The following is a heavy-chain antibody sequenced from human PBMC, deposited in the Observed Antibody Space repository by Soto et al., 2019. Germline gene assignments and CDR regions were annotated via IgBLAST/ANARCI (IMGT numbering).Heavy chain of an antibody. CDR3: AREGNYYYGMDV. Sequence: GGSLRLSCAASGFTVSSNYMSWVRQAPGKGLEWVSVIYSGGSTYYADSVKGRFTISRDNSKNTLYLQMNSLRAEDTAVYYCAREGNYYYGMDVWGQGTTVTVSS. CDR2: IYSGGST. D-gene: IGHD3-10*01. V-gene: IGHV3-53*01. CDR1: GFTVSSNY. J-gene: IGHJ6*02.